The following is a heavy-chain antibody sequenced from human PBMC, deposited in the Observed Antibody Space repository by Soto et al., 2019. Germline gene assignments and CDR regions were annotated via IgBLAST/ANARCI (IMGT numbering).Heavy chain of an antibody. D-gene: IGHD2-15*01. V-gene: IGHV3-33*01. J-gene: IGHJ6*02. CDR2: IWYDGSNK. CDR3: ARDPGWDIVVVVASEGMDV. Sequence: HPGGSLRLSCAASGFTFSSYGMHGVRQAPGKGLEGVAVIWYDGSNKYYADSVRGRFTISRDNSKNTLYLQMNSLRAEDTAVYYCARDPGWDIVVVVASEGMDVWGQGTPVTVSS. CDR1: GFTFSSYG.